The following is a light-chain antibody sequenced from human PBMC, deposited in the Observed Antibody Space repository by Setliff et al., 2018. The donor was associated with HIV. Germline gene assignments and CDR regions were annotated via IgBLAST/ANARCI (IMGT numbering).Light chain of an antibody. J-gene: IGLJ1*01. CDR2: EVT. CDR3: PSYGRNSLYV. CDR1: SSDIGTFTF. Sequence: QSVLTQPASASGSPGQSITISCTGTSSDIGTFTFVSWYQQYPGKAPKLLIYEVTERPSGISARFSGFKSGNTASLTISGLQAEDEADYYCPSYGRNSLYVFGSGTKGTVL. V-gene: IGLV2-14*03.